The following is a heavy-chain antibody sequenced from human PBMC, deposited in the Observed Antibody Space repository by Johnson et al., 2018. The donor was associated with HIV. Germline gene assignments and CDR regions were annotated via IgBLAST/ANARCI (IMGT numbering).Heavy chain of an antibody. CDR3: ARDRKPWQTARPDAFDI. V-gene: IGHV3-20*04. D-gene: IGHD6-6*01. Sequence: VQLVESGGGVVRPGGSLRLSCAASGFTFDDYGMSWVRQAPGKGLEWVSRINWNAGSTGYVDSVKGRFTISRDNAKKSLFLQMNSLRAEDTALYYCARDRKPWQTARPDAFDIWGQGTMVTVSS. CDR2: INWNAGST. CDR1: GFTFDDYG. J-gene: IGHJ3*02.